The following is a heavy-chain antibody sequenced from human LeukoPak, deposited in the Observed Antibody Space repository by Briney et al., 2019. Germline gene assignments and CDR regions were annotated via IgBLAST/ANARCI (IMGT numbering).Heavy chain of an antibody. D-gene: IGHD3-10*01. J-gene: IGHJ4*02. CDR1: GGSISSSSYY. CDR2: IYYTGST. V-gene: IGHV4-39*01. CDR3: ARHRSVKYYYGSGSIGRPFDY. Sequence: SETLSLTCTVSGGSISSSSYYWGWIRQPPGKGLEWIGSIYYTGSTYYNPSLKSRVTISVDTSKNQFSLKLSSVTAADTAVYYCARHRSVKYYYGSGSIGRPFDYWGQGTLVTVSS.